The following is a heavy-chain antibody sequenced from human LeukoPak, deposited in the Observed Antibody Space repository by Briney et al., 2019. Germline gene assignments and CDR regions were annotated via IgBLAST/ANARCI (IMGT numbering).Heavy chain of an antibody. Sequence: ASVKVSCKASGYTFTSYDINWVRQATGQGLEWMGWMNPNSGNTGYAQKFQGRVTMTRNTSISTAYMELSSLRSEDTAVYYRARADGYCSGGSCSPDYWGQGTLVTVSS. V-gene: IGHV1-8*01. CDR3: ARADGYCSGGSCSPDY. D-gene: IGHD2-15*01. CDR1: GYTFTSYD. CDR2: MNPNSGNT. J-gene: IGHJ4*02.